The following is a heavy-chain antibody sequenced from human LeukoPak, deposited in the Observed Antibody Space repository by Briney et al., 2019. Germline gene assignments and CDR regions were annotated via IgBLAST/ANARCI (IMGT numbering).Heavy chain of an antibody. CDR1: EYSFTSYW. V-gene: IGHV5-51*01. CDR2: SYLSMSDT. Sequence: GEYLKISCKGFEYSFTSYWIGWVRQMPGKGLDWMGVSYLSMSDTRYNPCFQGQGTISADKSISTAYLQWSSLKASDTAMYYCATYTYYYDSSGYQKSAFDIWGQGTMVTVSS. CDR3: ATYTYYYDSSGYQKSAFDI. D-gene: IGHD3-22*01. J-gene: IGHJ3*02.